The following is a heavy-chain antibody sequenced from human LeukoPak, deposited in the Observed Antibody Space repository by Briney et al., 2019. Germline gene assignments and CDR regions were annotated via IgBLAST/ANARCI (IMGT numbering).Heavy chain of an antibody. CDR1: GFAFSSYT. CDR3: ARGKSGSYLDC. V-gene: IGHV3-30-3*01. J-gene: IGHJ4*02. CDR2: ISYDGSNK. Sequence: PGGSLRLSCAASGFAFSSYTMHWVRQAPGKGLEWVAVISYDGSNKYYADSVEGRFTISRDNSKNTLYLQMNSLRPEDTAVYYCARGKSGSYLDCWGQGTLVTVSS. D-gene: IGHD1-26*01.